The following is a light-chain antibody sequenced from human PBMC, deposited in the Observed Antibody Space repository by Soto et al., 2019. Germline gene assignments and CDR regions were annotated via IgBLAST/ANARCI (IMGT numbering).Light chain of an antibody. J-gene: IGKJ4*01. Sequence: EIVLTQSPATPSLSPGERATLSCRASQRLSSNLAWYQQKPGQAPRLIIYGVSTRATGVPARFSGSGSGTEFTLTISSLQSEDSAVYYCQQYKNWLALTFGGGTKVDVK. V-gene: IGKV3-15*01. CDR1: QRLSSN. CDR3: QQYKNWLALT. CDR2: GVS.